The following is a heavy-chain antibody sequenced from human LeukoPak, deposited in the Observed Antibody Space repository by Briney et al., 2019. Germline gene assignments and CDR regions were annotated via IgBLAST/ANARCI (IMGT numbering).Heavy chain of an antibody. CDR3: ARGPIQLRIHNAMDV. V-gene: IGHV3-49*04. CDR2: IRSKAYRGTT. D-gene: IGHD5-18*01. J-gene: IGHJ6*02. CDR1: GFTFGDHA. Sequence: GRSLRLSCRGYGFTFGDHAMSWVRQAPGKRLEWVGFIRSKAYRGTTEYAASVKGRFTISRDDSTSIAYLQMNSLRIEDTAVYYCARGPIQLRIHNAMDVWGQGTTVTVSS.